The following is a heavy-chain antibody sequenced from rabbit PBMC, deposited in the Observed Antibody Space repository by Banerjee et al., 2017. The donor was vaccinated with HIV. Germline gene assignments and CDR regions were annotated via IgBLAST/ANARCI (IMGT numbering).Heavy chain of an antibody. V-gene: IGHV1S45*01. CDR2: IYGGSSGAT. Sequence: QEQLEESRGDLVKPEGSLTLTCKASGFSFSSSDWICWVRQAPGKGLEWIACIYGGSSGATDYARRAKGRFTISKTSWTTVTLQMTSLTAADTASYFCARDLAGVIGWNFNLWGPGTLVTVS. J-gene: IGHJ4*01. D-gene: IGHD4-1*01. CDR1: GFSFSSSDW. CDR3: ARDLAGVIGWNFNL.